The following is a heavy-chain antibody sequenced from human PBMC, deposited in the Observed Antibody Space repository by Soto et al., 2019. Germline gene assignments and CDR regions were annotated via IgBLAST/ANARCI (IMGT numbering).Heavy chain of an antibody. J-gene: IGHJ6*02. CDR2: ISAYNGNT. CDR1: GYTFTSYG. V-gene: IGHV1-18*01. D-gene: IGHD3-22*01. CDR3: ARRDYYDSSGRRYGMDV. Sequence: SLKVSCKASGYTFTSYGISWVRQAPGLGLEWMGWISAYNGNTNYAQKLQGRVTMTTDTSTSTAYMELRSLRSDDTAVYYCARRDYYDSSGRRYGMDVWGQGTTVTVSS.